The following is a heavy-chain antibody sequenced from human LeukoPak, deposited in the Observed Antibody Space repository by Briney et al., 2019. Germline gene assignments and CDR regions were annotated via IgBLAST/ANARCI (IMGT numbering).Heavy chain of an antibody. J-gene: IGHJ6*03. CDR3: ARDYESGYDYVWGSQPARDYYMDV. CDR2: IYTSGST. D-gene: IGHD3-16*01. Sequence: SETLSLTCTVSGGSISSYYWSWIRQPAGKGLEWIGRIYTSGSTNYNPSLKSRVTISVDTSKNQFSLKLSSVTAADTAVYYCARDYESGYDYVWGSQPARDYYMDVWGKGTTVTVSS. V-gene: IGHV4-4*07. CDR1: GGSISSYY.